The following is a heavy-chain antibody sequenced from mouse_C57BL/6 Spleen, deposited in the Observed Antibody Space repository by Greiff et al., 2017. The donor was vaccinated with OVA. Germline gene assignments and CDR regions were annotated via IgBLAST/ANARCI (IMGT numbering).Heavy chain of an antibody. CDR2: IDPANGNT. CDR3: ASPYYYGSEAWFAY. Sequence: EVQRVESVAELVRPGASVKLSCTASGFNIKNTYMHWVKQRPEQGLEWIGRIDPANGNTKYAPKFQGKATITADTSSNTAYLQLSSLTSEDTAIYYCASPYYYGSEAWFAYWGQGTLVTVSA. V-gene: IGHV14-3*01. CDR1: GFNIKNTY. D-gene: IGHD1-1*01. J-gene: IGHJ3*01.